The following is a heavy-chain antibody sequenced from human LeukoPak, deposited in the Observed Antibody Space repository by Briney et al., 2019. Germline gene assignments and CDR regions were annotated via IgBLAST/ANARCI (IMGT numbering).Heavy chain of an antibody. J-gene: IGHJ4*02. CDR2: ISYDGSNK. V-gene: IGHV3-30-3*01. CDR1: GFTFSSYA. CDR3: QGETRGECIAVAGPCDY. D-gene: IGHD6-19*01. Sequence: GGSLRLSCAASGFTFSSYAMHWVRQAPGKGLEWVAVISYDGSNKYYADSVKGRFTISRDNSKNTLYLQMNSLRAEDTAVYYCQGETRGECIAVAGPCDYWGQGTLVTVSS.